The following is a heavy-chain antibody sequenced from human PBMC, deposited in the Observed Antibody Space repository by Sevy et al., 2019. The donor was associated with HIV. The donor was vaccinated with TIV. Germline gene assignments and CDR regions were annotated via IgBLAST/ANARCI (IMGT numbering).Heavy chain of an antibody. J-gene: IGHJ4*02. V-gene: IGHV3-23*01. CDR3: AREGCTKPHDY. D-gene: IGHD2-8*01. CDR1: GFDFSIYS. Sequence: GGSLRLSCAASGFDFSIYSMSWVRQAPGKGLEWVSTLSFGCGKINYADSVKGRFTISRDNSKSSVYLQMNNMRVEDTAVYYCAREGCTKPHDYWGQGTLVTVPQ. CDR2: LSFGCGKI.